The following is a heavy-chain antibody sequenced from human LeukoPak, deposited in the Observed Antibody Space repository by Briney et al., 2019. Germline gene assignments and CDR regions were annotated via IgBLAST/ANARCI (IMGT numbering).Heavy chain of an antibody. CDR2: IYYSGST. V-gene: IGHV4-59*08. J-gene: IGHJ4*02. CDR3: ARHLPGYSYGRRTYYFDY. Sequence: SETLSLTCAVYGGSFSGYYWSWIRQPPGKGLEWIGYIYYSGSTNYNPSLKSRVTISVDTSKNQFSLKLSSVTAADTAVYYCARHLPGYSYGRRTYYFDYWGQGTLVTVSS. D-gene: IGHD5-18*01. CDR1: GGSFSGYY.